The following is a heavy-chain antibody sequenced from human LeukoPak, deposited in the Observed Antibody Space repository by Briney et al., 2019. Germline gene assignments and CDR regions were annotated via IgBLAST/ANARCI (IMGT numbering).Heavy chain of an antibody. D-gene: IGHD3-22*01. Sequence: ASVKVSCKASGYTFTSYGISWVRQAPGQGLEWMGWISAYNGNTNYAQKLQGRVTMTTDTSTSTAYMELRSLRSDDTAVYYCARAEDSSGYVGFDYWGQEPWSPSPQ. CDR1: GYTFTSYG. CDR3: ARAEDSSGYVGFDY. V-gene: IGHV1-18*01. J-gene: IGHJ4*01. CDR2: ISAYNGNT.